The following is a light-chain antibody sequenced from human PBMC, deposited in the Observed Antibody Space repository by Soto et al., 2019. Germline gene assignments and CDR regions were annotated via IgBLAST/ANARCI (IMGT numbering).Light chain of an antibody. V-gene: IGLV1-51*01. CDR1: STNIGNNY. CDR2: DNS. CDR3: GTWDSSLSAGV. J-gene: IGLJ2*01. Sequence: QSVLTQPPSVSGAPGQKVTISCSGSSTNIGNNYISWYQHLPGTAPKLLIYDNSERPSGIPDRFSGSKSGTSATLGITGLQAGDEADYYCGTWDSSLSAGVFGLGTKLIVL.